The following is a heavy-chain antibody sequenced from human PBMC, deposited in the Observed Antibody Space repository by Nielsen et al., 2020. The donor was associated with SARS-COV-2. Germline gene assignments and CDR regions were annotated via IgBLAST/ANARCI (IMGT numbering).Heavy chain of an antibody. CDR2: ISGSGGST. V-gene: IGHV3-23*01. CDR3: AREGYYDSSFDH. Sequence: ESLKISCAASGFTFSSYAMSWVRQAPGKGLEWVSAISGSGGSTYYADSVKGRFTISRDNSKNTLYLQMNSLRAEDTAVYYCAREGYYDSSFDHWGQGTLVTVSS. D-gene: IGHD3-22*01. J-gene: IGHJ5*02. CDR1: GFTFSSYA.